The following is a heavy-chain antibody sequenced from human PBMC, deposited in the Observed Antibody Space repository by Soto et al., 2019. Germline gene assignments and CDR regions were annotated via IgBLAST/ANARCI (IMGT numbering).Heavy chain of an antibody. D-gene: IGHD2-15*01. Sequence: ASVKVSGKASGYTFTGYYMHWVRQAHGQGLEWMGWINPNSGGTNYAQKFQGRVTMSRDTFISTAYMELSRLRSDDTAVYYCARDGGVVVALDVWGQGTTVTVSS. J-gene: IGHJ6*02. V-gene: IGHV1-2*02. CDR3: ARDGGVVVALDV. CDR1: GYTFTGYY. CDR2: INPNSGGT.